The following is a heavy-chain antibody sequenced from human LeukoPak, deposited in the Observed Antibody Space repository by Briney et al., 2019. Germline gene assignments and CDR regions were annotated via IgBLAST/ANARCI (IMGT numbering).Heavy chain of an antibody. CDR3: ARVRLLWFGRNWFDP. CDR1: GGPFSGYY. CDR2: INHSGST. J-gene: IGHJ5*02. D-gene: IGHD3-10*01. V-gene: IGHV4-34*01. Sequence: SETLSLTCAVYGGPFSGYYWSWIRQPPGKGLEWIGEINHSGSTNYNPSLKSRVTISVDTSKNQFSLKLSSVTAADTAVYYCARVRLLWFGRNWFDPWGQGTLVTVSS.